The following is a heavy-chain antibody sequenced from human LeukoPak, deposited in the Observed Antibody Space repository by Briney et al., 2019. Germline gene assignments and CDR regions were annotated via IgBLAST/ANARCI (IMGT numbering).Heavy chain of an antibody. CDR2: ISGSGGST. CDR1: GFTFSSYA. D-gene: IGHD3-22*01. CDR3: AKGTSSGYYRFFDY. V-gene: IGHV3-23*01. Sequence: GGSLRLSRAASGFTFSSYAMSWVRQAPGKGLEWVSAISGSGGSTYYADSVKGRFTISRDNSKNTLYLQMNSLRAEDTAVYYCAKGTSSGYYRFFDYWGQGTLVTVSS. J-gene: IGHJ4*02.